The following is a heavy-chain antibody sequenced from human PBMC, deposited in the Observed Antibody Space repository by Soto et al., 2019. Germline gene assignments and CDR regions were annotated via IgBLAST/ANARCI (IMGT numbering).Heavy chain of an antibody. CDR2: TFFRSKWHT. CDR1: GDTVSSGNAA. V-gene: IGHV6-1*01. D-gene: IGHD3-10*01. CDR3: AVTSNGDYRSYYGMDV. Sequence: LSQTLSLTCVISGDTVSSGNAAWNWIRQSPSSGLQWLGRTFFRSKWHTDYAVSLRGRVTITADTSKNQFSLQLESVTPEDTAVYYCAVTSNGDYRSYYGMDVWGQGITVTVSS. J-gene: IGHJ6*02.